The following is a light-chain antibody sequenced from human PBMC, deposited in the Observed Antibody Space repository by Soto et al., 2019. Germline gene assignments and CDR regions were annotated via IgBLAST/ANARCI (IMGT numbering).Light chain of an antibody. J-gene: IGKJ1*01. CDR2: AAS. Sequence: DIQMTQSPSSLSASVGDRVTITCRASQGISNFLAWHQQKPGKVPKLLIYAASTLQSGVPSRFSASGSGTDFTLTITSLQPEDVATYYCQEYNSAPWKFGQGTKVEFK. V-gene: IGKV1-27*01. CDR1: QGISNF. CDR3: QEYNSAPWK.